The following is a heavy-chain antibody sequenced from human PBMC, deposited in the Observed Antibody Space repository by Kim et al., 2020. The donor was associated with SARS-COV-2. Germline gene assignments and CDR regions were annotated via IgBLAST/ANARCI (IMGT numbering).Heavy chain of an antibody. CDR2: IKQDGSEK. D-gene: IGHD5-18*01. V-gene: IGHV3-7*01. CDR1: GFTFSTYW. J-gene: IGHJ6*02. CDR3: ARDNIFYSYGQLRGYYYYYGMDV. Sequence: GGSLRLSCAASGFTFSTYWMSWVRQAPGKGLEWVANIKQDGSEKYYVDSVKGRFTLSRDNAKNSLYLQMNSLRAEDTAVYYCARDNIFYSYGQLRGYYYYYGMDVWGQGTTVTVSS.